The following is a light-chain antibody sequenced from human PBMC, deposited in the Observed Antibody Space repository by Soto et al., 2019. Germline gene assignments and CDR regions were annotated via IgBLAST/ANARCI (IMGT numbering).Light chain of an antibody. V-gene: IGKV3-20*01. CDR2: GAS. Sequence: DIVLTQSPGTLSLSPGERATLSCSASQTISDNYLAWYQQKPGQSPRLLISGASIRAPGIPDRFSGSGSETDFTLTISRLEPEDFAFYYCQQYGSSPEISFGPGTKVDIK. CDR3: QQYGSSPEIS. J-gene: IGKJ3*01. CDR1: QTISDNY.